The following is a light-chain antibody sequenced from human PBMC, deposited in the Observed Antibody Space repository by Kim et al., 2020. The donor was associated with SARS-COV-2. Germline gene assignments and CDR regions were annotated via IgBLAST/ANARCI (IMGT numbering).Light chain of an antibody. V-gene: IGLV3-19*01. CDR3: NSRDSSGNLYV. CDR2: AKN. CDR1: SLRTYY. Sequence: SSELTQDPAVSVALGQTARITCQGDSLRTYYASWYQQRPGQAPVLVIYAKNNRPSGIPDRFSGSSSGDTASLTITGAQAEDEADYYCNSRDSSGNLYVFGTWTKVTVL. J-gene: IGLJ1*01.